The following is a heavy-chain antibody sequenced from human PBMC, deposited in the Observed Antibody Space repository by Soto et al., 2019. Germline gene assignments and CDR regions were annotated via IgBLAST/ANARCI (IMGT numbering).Heavy chain of an antibody. Sequence: GGSLRLSCTASGLTFSNYGMTWVRQAPGKGLEWVSTIGGSGITTYYADSVKGRFTISRDNSGNTLNLQMNSLRADDTAVYHCARVQMLYGISKIAGWFDSWGQGTLVTVSS. CDR3: ARVQMLYGISKIAGWFDS. D-gene: IGHD2-2*02. J-gene: IGHJ5*01. CDR1: GLTFSNYG. V-gene: IGHV3-23*01. CDR2: IGGSGITT.